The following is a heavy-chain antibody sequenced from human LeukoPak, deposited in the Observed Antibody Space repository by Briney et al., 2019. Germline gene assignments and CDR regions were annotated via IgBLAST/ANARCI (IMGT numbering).Heavy chain of an antibody. CDR2: IYYSGST. CDR3: ARHTSSSSWFDP. J-gene: IGHJ5*02. Sequence: SQTLSLTCTVSGGSISSGGYYWSWIRQHPGKGLEWIGYIYYSGSTDYNPSLKSRVTISVDTSKNQFSLKLTSATAADTAVYYCARHTSSSSWFDPWGPGTLVTVSS. V-gene: IGHV4-31*03. D-gene: IGHD6-6*01. CDR1: GGSISSGGYY.